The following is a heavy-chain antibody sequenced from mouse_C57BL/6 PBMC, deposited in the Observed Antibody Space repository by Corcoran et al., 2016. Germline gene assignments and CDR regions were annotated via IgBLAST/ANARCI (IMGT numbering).Heavy chain of an antibody. CDR2: INTYSGVP. D-gene: IGHD2-1*01. CDR3: AYLHGAY. Sequence: QIQLVQSGPELKKPGETVKISCKASGYTFTTYGMSWVKQAPGKGLKWMGWINTYSGVPTYADDFKGRFAFSLETFASTAYLQINNLKNEDTATYFCAYLHGAYWGQGTLVTVSA. J-gene: IGHJ3*01. CDR1: GYTFTTYG. V-gene: IGHV9-3*01.